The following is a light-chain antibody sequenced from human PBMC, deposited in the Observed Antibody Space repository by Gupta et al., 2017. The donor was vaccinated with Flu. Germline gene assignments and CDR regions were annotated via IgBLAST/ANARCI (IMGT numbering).Light chain of an antibody. J-gene: IGLJ3*02. Sequence: QSVLTQPPSAYGTPGQRVTISCSGSSSNIGPNYVYWYQQLPGMAPKLLIYRNNQRPAGVPGRFSGSKAGTAASLVISGLRAEDGADYYCAAEDDSIFKMFGGGTKLTV. CDR1: SSNIGPNY. V-gene: IGLV1-47*01. CDR2: RNN. CDR3: AAEDDSIFKM.